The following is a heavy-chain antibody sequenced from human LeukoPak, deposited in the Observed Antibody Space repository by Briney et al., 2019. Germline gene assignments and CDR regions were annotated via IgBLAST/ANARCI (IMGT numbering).Heavy chain of an antibody. CDR3: AKDPTMIVVVIPDY. D-gene: IGHD3-22*01. V-gene: IGHV3-23*01. CDR2: ISGSGGST. J-gene: IGHJ4*02. Sequence: PGGSLRLSCAASGFTFSSCAMSWVRQAPGKGLEWVSAISGSGGSTYYADSVKGRFTISRDNSKNTLYLQMNSLRAEDTAVYYCAKDPTMIVVVIPDYWGQGTLVTVSS. CDR1: GFTFSSCA.